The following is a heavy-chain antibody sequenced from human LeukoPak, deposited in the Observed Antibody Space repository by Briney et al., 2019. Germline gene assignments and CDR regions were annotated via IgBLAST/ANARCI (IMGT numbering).Heavy chain of an antibody. CDR3: IRWPYDAFDM. J-gene: IGHJ3*02. CDR2: IRDKANTYAT. Sequence: GGSLKLSCAASGFTFSGSSMHWVRQASGEGLEWLGYIRDKANTYATAYAASVKGRFTISRDDSKNTAYLQMNSLKTEDTALYYGIRWPYDAFDMWGQGTMVTVFS. CDR1: GFTFSGSS. D-gene: IGHD4-23*01. V-gene: IGHV3-73*01.